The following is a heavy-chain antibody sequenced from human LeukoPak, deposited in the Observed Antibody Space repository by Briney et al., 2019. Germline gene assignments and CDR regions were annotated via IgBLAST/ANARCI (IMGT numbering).Heavy chain of an antibody. Sequence: GGSLRLSCAASGFTFTGYSMNWVRQAPGKGLEWVANIKQDGSEKYYVDSVKGRFTISRDNAKNSLDLQMSSLRADDTAVYYCARGGSSRFDQWGQGTLVTVSS. CDR1: GFTFTGYS. CDR2: IKQDGSEK. D-gene: IGHD6-13*01. CDR3: ARGGSSRFDQ. J-gene: IGHJ4*02. V-gene: IGHV3-7*04.